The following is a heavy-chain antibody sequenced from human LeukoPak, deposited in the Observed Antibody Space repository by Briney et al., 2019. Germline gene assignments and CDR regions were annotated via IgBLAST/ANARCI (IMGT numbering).Heavy chain of an antibody. V-gene: IGHV3-66*01. Sequence: GGSLRLSCAASGFTVSSNYMNWARQAPGKGLEWVSVLYAGGSTYYADSVKGRFTISRDNSKNTLYLQMNSLRAEDTAVYYCARDRGSGWYSAFDIWGHGTMVTVSS. CDR1: GFTVSSNY. D-gene: IGHD6-19*01. CDR2: LYAGGST. CDR3: ARDRGSGWYSAFDI. J-gene: IGHJ3*02.